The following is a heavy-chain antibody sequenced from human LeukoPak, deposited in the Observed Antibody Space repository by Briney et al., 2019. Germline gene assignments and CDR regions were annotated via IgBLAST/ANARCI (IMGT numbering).Heavy chain of an antibody. CDR1: GGSFSGYY. D-gene: IGHD3-22*01. CDR2: INDSGST. J-gene: IGHJ4*02. V-gene: IGHV4-34*01. Sequence: SETLSLTCAVYGGSFSGYYWSWIRQPPGKGLEGIGEINDSGSTSCSPSLKSRVSISVDTSKNQFSLKLSSVTAADTAVYYCARVIDYDISGYYLGYWGQGNRVTVSS. CDR3: ARVIDYDISGYYLGY.